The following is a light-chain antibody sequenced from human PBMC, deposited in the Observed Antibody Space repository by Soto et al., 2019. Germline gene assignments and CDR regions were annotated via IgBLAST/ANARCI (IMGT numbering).Light chain of an antibody. CDR2: GAS. Sequence: EIVMTQTPDSLHVSPGESVTLSCRASQSVGSHLAWYQQKPGQTPRLLIYGASTGASVTPPRFRGSGSGTQLTLNINYLRSEDIGRYYCQHYNGGVTFGEGTKVEI. CDR1: QSVGSH. J-gene: IGKJ4*01. CDR3: QHYNGGVT. V-gene: IGKV3D-15*01.